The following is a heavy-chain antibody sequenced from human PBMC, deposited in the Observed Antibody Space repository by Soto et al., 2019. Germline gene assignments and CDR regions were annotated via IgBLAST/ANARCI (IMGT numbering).Heavy chain of an antibody. CDR2: IYYSGST. V-gene: IGHV4-39*07. J-gene: IGHJ4*02. CDR1: GGSISSSSYY. D-gene: IGHD3-22*01. Sequence: PSETLPLTCTVSGGSISSSSYYWGWIRQPPGKGLEWIGSIYYSGSTYYNPSLKSRVTISVDRSKNQFSLKLSSVTAADTAVYYCARGLDYYDSSGFRGYFDYWGQGTLVTVSS. CDR3: ARGLDYYDSSGFRGYFDY.